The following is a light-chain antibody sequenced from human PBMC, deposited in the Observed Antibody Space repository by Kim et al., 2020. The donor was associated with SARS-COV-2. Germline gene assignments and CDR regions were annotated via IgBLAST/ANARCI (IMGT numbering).Light chain of an antibody. V-gene: IGKV1-17*01. CDR2: GAS. J-gene: IGKJ5*01. Sequence: SVGDRVTIPGRASQDIRNDLGWYQQNPGRAPKRLIYGASSLQSGIPSRFSGSGSGTEFTLTISSLQPEDFATEYCLQHNTYPITFGQGTRLEIK. CDR3: LQHNTYPIT. CDR1: QDIRND.